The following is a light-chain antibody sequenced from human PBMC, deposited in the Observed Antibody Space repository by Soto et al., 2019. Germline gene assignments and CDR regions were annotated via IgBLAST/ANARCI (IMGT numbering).Light chain of an antibody. V-gene: IGLV2-14*01. J-gene: IGLJ1*01. Sequence: QSVLTQPASVSGSPGQSITISCTGTSSDVGGYNYVSWYQQHPGKAPKLMIYDVSNRPSGVSNRFSGSKSGNTASLTISGLQAEDEADYYCSSYTSSSTDVFGTGTKVTV. CDR3: SSYTSSSTDV. CDR1: SSDVGGYNY. CDR2: DVS.